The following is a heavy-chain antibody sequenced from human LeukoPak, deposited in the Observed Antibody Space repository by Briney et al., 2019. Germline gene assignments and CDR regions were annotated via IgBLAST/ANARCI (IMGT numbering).Heavy chain of an antibody. CDR3: ARDTDYGGNSPSFDY. Sequence: SETLSLTCTVSGGSISSYYWSWIRQPPGKGLEWIGYIYYSGSTNYNPSLKSRVTVSVDTSKNQFSLKLSSVTAADTAVYYCARDTDYGGNSPSFDYWGQGTLVTVSS. J-gene: IGHJ4*02. D-gene: IGHD4-23*01. CDR2: IYYSGST. V-gene: IGHV4-59*01. CDR1: GGSISSYY.